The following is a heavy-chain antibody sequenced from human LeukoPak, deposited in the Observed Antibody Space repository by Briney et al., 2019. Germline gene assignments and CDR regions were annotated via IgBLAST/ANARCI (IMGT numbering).Heavy chain of an antibody. D-gene: IGHD2-2*01. CDR1: GYTFTGYY. V-gene: IGHV1-2*06. CDR2: INPNSGGT. CDR3: AREAVGYCSSTSCLPRAFDI. Sequence: ASVKVSCKASGYTFTGYYMHWVRQAPGQGLEWMGRINPNSGGTNYAQKFQGRVTMTRDTSISTAYMGLSRLRSDDTAVYYCAREAVGYCSSTSCLPRAFDIWGQGTMVTVSS. J-gene: IGHJ3*02.